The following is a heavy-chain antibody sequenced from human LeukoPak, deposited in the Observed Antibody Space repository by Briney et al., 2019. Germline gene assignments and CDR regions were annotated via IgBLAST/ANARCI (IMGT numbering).Heavy chain of an antibody. CDR1: GFTFSSYS. CDR2: ISSSSSYI. J-gene: IGHJ3*02. CDR3: ARESSNGYNSDTFDI. V-gene: IGHV3-21*01. Sequence: GGSLRLSCAASGFTFSSYSMDWVRQAPGKGLEWVSSISSSSSYIYYADSVKGRFTISRDNAKNSVYLQMNSLRAGDTAVYYCARESSNGYNSDTFDIWGQGTMVTVSS. D-gene: IGHD5-24*01.